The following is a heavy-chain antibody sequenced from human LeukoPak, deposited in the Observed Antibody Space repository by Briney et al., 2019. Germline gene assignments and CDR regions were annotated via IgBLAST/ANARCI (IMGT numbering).Heavy chain of an antibody. D-gene: IGHD3-10*01. CDR2: ISGGGVST. CDR1: GFTFSGYA. J-gene: IGHJ4*02. CDR3: AKGMVRGVIPDY. Sequence: AGSLRLSCAAYGFTFSGYAMSWVRQAPGKGLEWVSAISGGGVSTYYADSIKGRFTISRDDSKNTLYLQMNSLRAEDTVVYYCAKGMVRGVIPDYWGQGTLVTVSS. V-gene: IGHV3-23*01.